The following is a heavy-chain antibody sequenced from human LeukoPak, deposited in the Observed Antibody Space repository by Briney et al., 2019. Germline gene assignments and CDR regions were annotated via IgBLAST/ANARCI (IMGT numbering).Heavy chain of an antibody. Sequence: GGSLRLSCAASGFTVSSSYMTWVRQAPGKGLEWVSVIYNNDNTNYADSVKGRFAISRDSSTNTLFLQMNSLRADDTAVYFCASASQWLAFDYWGQGTLVTVSS. J-gene: IGHJ4*02. CDR1: GFTVSSSY. CDR3: ASASQWLAFDY. D-gene: IGHD6-19*01. V-gene: IGHV3-66*01. CDR2: IYNNDNT.